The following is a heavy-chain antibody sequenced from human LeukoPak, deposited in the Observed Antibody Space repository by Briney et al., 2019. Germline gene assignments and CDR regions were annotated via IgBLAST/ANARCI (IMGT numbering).Heavy chain of an antibody. D-gene: IGHD1-26*01. CDR2: IWYDGSNK. CDR3: ARDALDLYSGCHDAFDI. J-gene: IGHJ3*02. Sequence: PGGSLRLSCAASGFTFSSYGMHWVRQAPGKGLEWVAVIWYDGSNKYYADSVKGRFTISRDNSKNTLYLQMNSLRAEDTAVYYCARDALDLYSGCHDAFDIWGQGTMITVSS. CDR1: GFTFSSYG. V-gene: IGHV3-33*01.